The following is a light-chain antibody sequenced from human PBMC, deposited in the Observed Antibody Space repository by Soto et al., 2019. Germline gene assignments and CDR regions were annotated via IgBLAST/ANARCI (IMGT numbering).Light chain of an antibody. J-gene: IGKJ1*01. V-gene: IGKV1-5*03. CDR2: KAS. Sequence: DIQMTQSPSTLSGSVGDRVTITCRASQTISSWLAWYQQNPGKAPKLLIYKASTLKSGVPSRLSGSGSGTEFTLTISSLQPDDFPTYSCQHYNSYSEAFGQGTKVDIK. CDR3: QHYNSYSEA. CDR1: QTISSW.